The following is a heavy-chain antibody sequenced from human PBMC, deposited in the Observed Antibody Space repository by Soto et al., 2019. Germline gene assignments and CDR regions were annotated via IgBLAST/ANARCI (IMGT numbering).Heavy chain of an antibody. CDR1: GYDFSSYP. D-gene: IGHD1-26*01. CDR3: ARRGLPSTIGGAAWAYLDH. CDR2: INVANGNT. Sequence: ASVKVSCKASGYDFSSYPINWVRQAPGQRPEWVGWINVANGNTQYSRKVQDRITITRDTSAATVYMLLSSLRSEDTAVYFCARRGLPSTIGGAAWAYLDHWGQGTLVTVSS. J-gene: IGHJ4*02. V-gene: IGHV1-3*01.